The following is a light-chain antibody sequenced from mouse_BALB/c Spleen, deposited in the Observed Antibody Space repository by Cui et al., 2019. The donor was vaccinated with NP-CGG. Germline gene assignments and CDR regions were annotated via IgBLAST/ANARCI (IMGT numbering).Light chain of an antibody. V-gene: IGLV1*01. CDR3: ALWYSNHWV. CDR2: GTK. Sequence: QAVVTQESALTTSPGETVTLTCRPSTGAVTTSNYANWVQEKPDRLFTGLIGGTKNRAPGVPARFSGSLIGDKAALTITGAQTEDEAIYFCALWYSNHWVFGGGTKLTVL. J-gene: IGLJ1*01. CDR1: TGAVTTSNY.